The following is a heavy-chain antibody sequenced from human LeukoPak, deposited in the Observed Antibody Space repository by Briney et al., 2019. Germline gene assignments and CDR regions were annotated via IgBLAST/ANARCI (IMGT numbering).Heavy chain of an antibody. CDR3: ARDYQHYFDY. J-gene: IGHJ4*02. CDR1: GFTFSSYW. V-gene: IGHV3-48*02. CDR2: ISGGSGRI. Sequence: PGGSLRLSCAASGFTFSSYWMNWVRQPPGKGLEWVSYISGGSGRINYADSVKGRFTISRDNAKNSLYLQMNSLRDEDTAVYYCARDYQHYFDYWGQGTLVTVSS.